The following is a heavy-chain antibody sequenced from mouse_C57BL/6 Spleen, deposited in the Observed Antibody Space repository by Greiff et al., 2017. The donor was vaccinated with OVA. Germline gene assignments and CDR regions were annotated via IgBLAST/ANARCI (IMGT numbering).Heavy chain of an antibody. Sequence: VQLQQPGAELVKPGASVKLSCKASGYTFTSYWMQWVKQRPGQGLEWIGEIDPSDSYTNYNQKFKGKATLTVDTSSSTAYMQLSSLTSEDSAVYYCARSWYYGSSYWYFDVWGTGTTVTVSS. CDR2: IDPSDSYT. D-gene: IGHD1-1*01. CDR1: GYTFTSYW. J-gene: IGHJ1*03. V-gene: IGHV1-50*01. CDR3: ARSWYYGSSYWYFDV.